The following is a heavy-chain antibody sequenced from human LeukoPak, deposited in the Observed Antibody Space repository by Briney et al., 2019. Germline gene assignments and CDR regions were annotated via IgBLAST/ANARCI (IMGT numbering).Heavy chain of an antibody. CDR2: ISAYNGNT. Sequence: GASVKVSCKASGYTFTSYGISWVRQAPGQGLEWMGWISAYNGNTNYAQKLQGRVTMTTDTSTSTAYMELRSLRSEDTAVYYCARVPKTYYYDSSGYNNFDYWGQGTLVTVSS. CDR3: ARVPKTYYYDSSGYNNFDY. CDR1: GYTFTSYG. J-gene: IGHJ4*02. D-gene: IGHD3-22*01. V-gene: IGHV1-18*01.